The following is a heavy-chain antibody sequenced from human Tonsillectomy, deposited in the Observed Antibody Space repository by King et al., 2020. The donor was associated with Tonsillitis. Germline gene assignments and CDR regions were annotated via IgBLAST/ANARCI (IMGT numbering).Heavy chain of an antibody. V-gene: IGHV3-33*08. Sequence: VQLVESGGGVVQPGKSLRLSCAASGFTFSVYGIHWVRQAPGKGLEWVAFIFYDGSDKSYGDSVRGRFTISRDNSRDTVYLQMNSVRAEDTGVYYCARDSTTWCRGPDCIPSTWGQGTLVTVSS. CDR3: ARDSTTWCRGPDCIPST. J-gene: IGHJ5*02. D-gene: IGHD2-15*01. CDR2: IFYDGSDK. CDR1: GFTFSVYG.